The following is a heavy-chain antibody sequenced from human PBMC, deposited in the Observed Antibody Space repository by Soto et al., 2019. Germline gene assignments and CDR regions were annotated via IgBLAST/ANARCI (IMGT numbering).Heavy chain of an antibody. D-gene: IGHD3-22*01. Sequence: QVQLQESGPGLVKPSETLSLTCTVSSCSVSSGNYYWSWIRQSPGKGLERISYIYYSGSTYYNPPLKSRGTMSFDTSWNQFALKLSSVTAADTAMYYCATEISGSSPLHFDHWVQGTLVTVSP. J-gene: IGHJ4*02. CDR2: IYYSGST. CDR3: ATEISGSSPLHFDH. CDR1: SCSVSSGNYY. V-gene: IGHV4-30-4*08.